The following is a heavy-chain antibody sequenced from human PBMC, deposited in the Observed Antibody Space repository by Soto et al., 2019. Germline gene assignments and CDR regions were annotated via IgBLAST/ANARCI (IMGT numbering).Heavy chain of an antibody. D-gene: IGHD6-6*01. CDR2: INPRVST. V-gene: IGHV4-34*01. CDR1: GGSFNTYY. Sequence: PSETLSLTCGVSGGSFNTYYWSWIRQPPGKGLEWIGEINPRVSTNYNPSLKSRVTISLDTSKNQFSLRLNSATAADTAVYFCVRSSIEPRIFMYPFDYWGLGTLVTVSS. CDR3: VRSSIEPRIFMYPFDY. J-gene: IGHJ4*02.